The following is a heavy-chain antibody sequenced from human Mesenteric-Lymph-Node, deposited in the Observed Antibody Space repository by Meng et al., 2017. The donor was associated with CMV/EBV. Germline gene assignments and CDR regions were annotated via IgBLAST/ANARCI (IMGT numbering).Heavy chain of an antibody. V-gene: IGHV4-39*07. CDR1: GGSISSSSYY. D-gene: IGHD6-6*01. CDR2: IYYSGST. CDR3: ARYSSSSSYYGLDV. J-gene: IGHJ6*02. Sequence: SETLSLTCTVSGGSISSSSYYWGWIRQPPGKGLEWIGSIYYSGSTYYNPSLKSRVTISVDTSKNQFSLNLSSVTAADTAVYYCARYSSSSSYYGLDVWGQGTTVTVSS.